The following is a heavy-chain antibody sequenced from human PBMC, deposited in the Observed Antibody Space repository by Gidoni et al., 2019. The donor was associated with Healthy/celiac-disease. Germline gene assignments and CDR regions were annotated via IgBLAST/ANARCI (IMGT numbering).Heavy chain of an antibody. D-gene: IGHD6-6*01. CDR2: IYHSGST. CDR1: GHSISSGYY. V-gene: IGHV4-38-2*02. J-gene: IGHJ4*02. Sequence: QVQLQESGPGLAKPSETLSLTCTVSGHSISSGYYWGWIRQPPGKGLEWIGSIYHSGSTYYNPSLKSRVTISVDTSKNQFSLKLSSVTAADTAVYYCAVYSSSSGFDYWGQGTLVTVSS. CDR3: AVYSSSSGFDY.